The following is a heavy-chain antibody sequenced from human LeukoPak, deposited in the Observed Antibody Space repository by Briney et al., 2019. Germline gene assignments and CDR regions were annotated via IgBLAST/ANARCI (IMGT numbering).Heavy chain of an antibody. CDR3: ASSRGPSGSYI. V-gene: IGHV1-8*03. J-gene: IGHJ3*02. CDR1: GYTFTSYD. CDR2: MNPNSGNT. Sequence: GASVKVSCKASGYTFTSYDINWVRQATGQGLEWMGWMNPNSGNTGYAQKFQGRVTITRNTSISTAYMELSRLRSDDTAVYYCASSRGPSGSYIWGQGTMVTVSS. D-gene: IGHD1-26*01.